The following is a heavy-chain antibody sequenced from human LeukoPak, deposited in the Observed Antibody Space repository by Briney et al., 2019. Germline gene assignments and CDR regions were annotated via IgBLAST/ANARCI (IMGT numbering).Heavy chain of an antibody. J-gene: IGHJ5*02. CDR3: ARDRRDGYNLGWFDP. Sequence: ASVKVSCKASGYTFTGYYIHWVRQAPQQGLEWMGWITPDSGATRYAEKFQGRVAMTRDTSITTAYMGLRTLGFDDRATYYCARDRRDGYNLGWFDPWGQGTLVTVSS. D-gene: IGHD5-24*01. CDR1: GYTFTGYY. V-gene: IGHV1-2*02. CDR2: ITPDSGAT.